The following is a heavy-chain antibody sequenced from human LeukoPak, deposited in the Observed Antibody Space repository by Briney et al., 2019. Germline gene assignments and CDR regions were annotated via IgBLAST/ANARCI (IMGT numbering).Heavy chain of an antibody. CDR2: INPSGGST. CDR3: ARGSSGWYWFDP. Sequence: ASVKVSCKASGYTFTSHYMHWVRQAPGQGLEWMGIINPSGGSTSYAQKFQGRVTMTRDMSTSTVYMELSSLRSEDTAVYYCARGSSGWYWFDPWGQGTLVTVSS. CDR1: GYTFTSHY. V-gene: IGHV1-46*01. J-gene: IGHJ5*02. D-gene: IGHD6-19*01.